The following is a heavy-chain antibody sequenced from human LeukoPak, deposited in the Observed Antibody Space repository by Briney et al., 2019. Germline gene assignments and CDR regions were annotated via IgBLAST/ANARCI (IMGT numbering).Heavy chain of an antibody. D-gene: IGHD3-10*01. J-gene: IGHJ5*02. CDR3: ARHGSVRSPLGP. CDR1: GGSISSYY. V-gene: IGHV4-4*09. CDR2: IYASGST. Sequence: SETLSLTCSVSGGSISSYYWSWIRQPPGKVLEWIGYIYASGSTNYNPSLKSRVTISVDTSKNQFSLNLTSVIAADTDVYYCARHGSVRSPLGPWGQGTLVTVSS.